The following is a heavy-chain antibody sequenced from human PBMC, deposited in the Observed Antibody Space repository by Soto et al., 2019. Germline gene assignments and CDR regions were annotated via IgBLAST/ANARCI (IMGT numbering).Heavy chain of an antibody. CDR3: ARDEYCSSTSCYAWDYYYYYGMDV. CDR1: GYTFTSYG. J-gene: IGHJ6*02. V-gene: IGHV1-18*01. D-gene: IGHD2-2*01. CDR2: ISAYNGNT. Sequence: ASAKVSCKAPGYTFTSYGISWVRQAPGQGLEWMGWISAYNGNTNYAQKLQGRVTMTTDKSTSTAYMELSSLRSEDTAVYYCARDEYCSSTSCYAWDYYYYYGMDVWGQGTTVTVSS.